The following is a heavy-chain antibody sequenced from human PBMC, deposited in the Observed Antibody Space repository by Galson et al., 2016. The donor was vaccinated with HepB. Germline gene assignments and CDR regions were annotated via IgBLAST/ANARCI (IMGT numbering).Heavy chain of an antibody. D-gene: IGHD6-19*01. CDR1: GFTFGNHW. J-gene: IGHJ4*02. Sequence: SLRLSCAASGFTFGNHWMTWVRQAPGKGLEWVANIKQDGSEKYYVDSVKGRFTVSRDNARKSLYLHMDSLRAADTAIYYCARDWSIGWYDYWGQGTLVAVSS. CDR2: IKQDGSEK. CDR3: ARDWSIGWYDY. V-gene: IGHV3-7*05.